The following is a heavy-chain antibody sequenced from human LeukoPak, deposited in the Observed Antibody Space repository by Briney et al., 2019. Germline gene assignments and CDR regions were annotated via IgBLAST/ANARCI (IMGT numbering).Heavy chain of an antibody. CDR2: IYYSGST. CDR3: ARDKLGGYYDSSGYKLWYFDL. V-gene: IGHV4-59*01. D-gene: IGHD3-22*01. CDR1: GGSISSYY. J-gene: IGHJ2*01. Sequence: SGALSLPCRVSGGSISSYYWSWIRQPPGKGLEGIGYIYYSGSTNYNPSLKRRVTISVDTSKNQFSLMLSSVTAADTAVYYCARDKLGGYYDSSGYKLWYFDLWGRGTLVTVSS.